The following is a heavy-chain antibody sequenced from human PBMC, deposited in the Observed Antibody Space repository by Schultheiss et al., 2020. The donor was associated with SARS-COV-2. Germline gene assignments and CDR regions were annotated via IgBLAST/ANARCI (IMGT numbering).Heavy chain of an antibody. J-gene: IGHJ4*02. Sequence: GGSLRLSCAASGFTFSSYSMNWVRQAPGKGLEWVSSISSSSSYIYYADSVKGRFTISRDNAKNSMYLQMNSLRAEDTAVYYCARDQPRIAVADHYFDYWGQGTLVTVSS. CDR2: ISSSSSYI. D-gene: IGHD6-19*01. V-gene: IGHV3-21*04. CDR1: GFTFSSYS. CDR3: ARDQPRIAVADHYFDY.